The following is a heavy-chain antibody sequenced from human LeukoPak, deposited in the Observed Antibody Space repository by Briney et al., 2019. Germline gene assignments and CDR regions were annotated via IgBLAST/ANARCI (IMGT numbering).Heavy chain of an antibody. CDR1: GLTFSNYA. Sequence: GGSLRLSCTASGLTFSNYAMSWVRQAPAKGLEWVAGIDQSGGYIHYADSVKGRFTISRDDSKNTLHLQMSSLRAEDTAVYYCAKDYRGSGEVGETGPLDYWGQGTLVTVSS. V-gene: IGHV3-23*01. D-gene: IGHD1-14*01. J-gene: IGHJ4*02. CDR2: IDQSGGYI. CDR3: AKDYRGSGEVGETGPLDY.